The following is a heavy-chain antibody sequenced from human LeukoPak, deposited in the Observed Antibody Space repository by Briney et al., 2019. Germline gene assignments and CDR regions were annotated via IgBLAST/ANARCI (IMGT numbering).Heavy chain of an antibody. CDR1: GFTFSSYW. V-gene: IGHV3-7*01. Sequence: GGSLRLSCAASGFTFSSYWMSWVRQAPGKGLEWVANIKQDGSNKYYADSVKGRFTISRDNSKNTLYLQMNSLRAEDTAVYYCAKDRDYYLGYWGQGTLVTVSS. D-gene: IGHD5-12*01. J-gene: IGHJ4*02. CDR2: IKQDGSNK. CDR3: AKDRDYYLGY.